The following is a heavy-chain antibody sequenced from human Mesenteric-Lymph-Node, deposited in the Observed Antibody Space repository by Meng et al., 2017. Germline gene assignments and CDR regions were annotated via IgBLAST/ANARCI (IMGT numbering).Heavy chain of an antibody. CDR1: GFTFSSYG. Sequence: GESLKISCAASGFTFSSYGMHWVRQAPGKGLEWVAVIWYDGSNKYYADSVKGRFTISRDNSKNTLYLQMNSLRAEDTAVYYCARGPTVTTLFDYWGQGTLVTVSS. J-gene: IGHJ4*02. D-gene: IGHD4-17*01. V-gene: IGHV3-33*01. CDR3: ARGPTVTTLFDY. CDR2: IWYDGSNK.